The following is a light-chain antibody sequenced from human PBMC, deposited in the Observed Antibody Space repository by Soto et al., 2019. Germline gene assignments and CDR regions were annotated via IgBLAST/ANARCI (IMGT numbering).Light chain of an antibody. CDR3: QQTYSAPHT. V-gene: IGKV1-39*01. Sequence: DIQMTQSPSSLSASVGDRVTITCRASQTISNFLNWYQKKPGKAPTLLIYSASSLQRGVPANFSGSGSRADFTLTISHVRPEDLATYYCQQTYSAPHTFGQGTKVDIK. J-gene: IGKJ2*01. CDR1: QTISNF. CDR2: SAS.